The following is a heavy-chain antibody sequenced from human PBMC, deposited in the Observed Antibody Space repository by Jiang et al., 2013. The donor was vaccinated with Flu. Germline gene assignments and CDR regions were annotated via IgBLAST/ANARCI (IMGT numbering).Heavy chain of an antibody. Sequence: SGGGVVQPGRSLRLSCAASGFTFSSYGMHWVRQAPGKGLEWVAVIWYDGSNKYYADSVKGRFTISRDNSKNTLYLQMNSLRAEDTAVYYCARDRTRYYGSYYFDYWGQGTLVTVSS. J-gene: IGHJ4*02. CDR3: ARDRTRYYGSYYFDY. CDR1: GFTFSSYG. CDR2: IWYDGSNK. V-gene: IGHV3-33*01. D-gene: IGHD3-10*01.